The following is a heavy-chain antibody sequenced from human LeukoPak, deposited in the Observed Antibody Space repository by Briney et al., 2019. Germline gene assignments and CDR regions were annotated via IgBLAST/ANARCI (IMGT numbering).Heavy chain of an antibody. CDR2: INHSGST. J-gene: IGHJ4*02. Sequence: SETLSLTCTVSGGSISSSSYYWGWIRQPPGKGLEWIGEINHSGSTNYNPSLKSRVTISVDTSKNQFSLKLSSVTAADTAVYYCARRRGNAIVYATKFDYWGQGTLVTVSS. V-gene: IGHV4-39*07. CDR3: ARRRGNAIVYATKFDY. D-gene: IGHD2-8*01. CDR1: GGSISSSSYY.